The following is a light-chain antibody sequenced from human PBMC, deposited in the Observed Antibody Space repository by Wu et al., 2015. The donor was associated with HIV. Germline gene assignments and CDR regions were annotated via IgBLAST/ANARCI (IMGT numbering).Light chain of an antibody. CDR2: DAS. CDR1: QSVSSY. J-gene: IGKJ1*01. CDR3: QQRSNWPPGWT. V-gene: IGKV3-11*01. Sequence: EIVLTQSPATLSLSPGERATLSCRASQSVSSYLAWYQQKPGQAPRLLIYDASNRATGIPARFSGSGSGTDFTLTISSLEPEDFAVYYCQQRSNWPPGWTFGQGTKGGNQT.